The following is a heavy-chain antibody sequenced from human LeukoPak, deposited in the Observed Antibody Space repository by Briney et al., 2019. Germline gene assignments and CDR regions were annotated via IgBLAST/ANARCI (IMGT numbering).Heavy chain of an antibody. CDR1: GGSISSGGYY. D-gene: IGHD2-15*01. V-gene: IGHV4-31*03. Sequence: SQTLSLTCTVSGGSISSGGYYWSWIRQHPGKGLEWIGYIYYSGSTYYNPSLKSRVTISVDTSKNQFSLKLSSVTAADTAVYYCAAVDCSGGSCYSPAFDYWGQGTLVTVSS. CDR2: IYYSGST. CDR3: AAVDCSGGSCYSPAFDY. J-gene: IGHJ4*02.